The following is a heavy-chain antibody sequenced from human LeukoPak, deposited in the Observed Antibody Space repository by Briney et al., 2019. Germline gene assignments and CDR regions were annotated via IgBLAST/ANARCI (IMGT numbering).Heavy chain of an antibody. CDR2: INPDSGGT. J-gene: IGHJ4*02. CDR3: ARGNYYGSGSLFYG. CDR1: GYTFTGYY. V-gene: IGHV1-2*02. Sequence: ASVKVSCKASGYTFTGYYMHWVRQAPGQGLEWMGWINPDSGGTNYPQKFQGRVTMTRDTSTSTVYMELNSLTSDDTAAYYCARGNYYGSGSLFYGWGQGTLVSVSS. D-gene: IGHD3-10*01.